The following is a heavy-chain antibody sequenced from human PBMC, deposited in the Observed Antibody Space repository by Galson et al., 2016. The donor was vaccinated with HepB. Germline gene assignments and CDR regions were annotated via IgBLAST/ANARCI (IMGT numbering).Heavy chain of an antibody. CDR3: ARGDIVGAIFDY. CDR2: ISSSSSYI. CDR1: GFTFSSYS. Sequence: SLRLSCAASGFTFSSYSMNWVRQAPGKGLEWVSSISSSSSYIYYADSVEGRFTISRDNAKNSLYLQMNGLRAEDTAVYYCARGDIVGAIFDYWGQGTLVTVSS. D-gene: IGHD1-26*01. J-gene: IGHJ4*02. V-gene: IGHV3-21*01.